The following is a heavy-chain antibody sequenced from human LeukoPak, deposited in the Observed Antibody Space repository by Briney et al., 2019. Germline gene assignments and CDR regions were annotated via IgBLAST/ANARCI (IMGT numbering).Heavy chain of an antibody. J-gene: IGHJ3*02. V-gene: IGHV3-11*04. D-gene: IGHD3-10*01. Sequence: PGGSLRLSCAASGFTVSDYYMNWIRQAPGKGLEWVSYISSRGSTIYYEDSVKGRFTISRDNAKNTLYLQMNSLRAEDTAVYYCARHGFGELPLGAFDIWGQGTMVTVSS. CDR1: GFTVSDYY. CDR2: ISSRGSTI. CDR3: ARHGFGELPLGAFDI.